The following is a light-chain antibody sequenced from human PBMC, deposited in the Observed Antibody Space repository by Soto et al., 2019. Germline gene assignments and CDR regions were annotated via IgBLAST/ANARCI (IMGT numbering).Light chain of an antibody. J-gene: IGKJ1*01. V-gene: IGKV1-5*01. CDR1: QSITTW. Sequence: DIQMTQSPSTLSVSVGDRVAITCRASQSITTWLAWYQQKPGKAPTLLISDASNLQSGVPSRFSGSGSGTDFTLTISSLQPDDISTNYCHQYDSYPWTFGQGTKVEI. CDR2: DAS. CDR3: HQYDSYPWT.